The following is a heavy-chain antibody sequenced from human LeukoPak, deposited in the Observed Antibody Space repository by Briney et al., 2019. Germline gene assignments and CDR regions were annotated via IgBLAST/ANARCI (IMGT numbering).Heavy chain of an antibody. CDR3: ARVMTTVTNGWFDP. Sequence: GGSLRLSCAASGFTFSSYSMNWVRQAPGKGLEWVSSISSSSSRYIYYADSVKGRFTISRDNAKNSLYLQMNSLRAEDTAVYYCARVMTTVTNGWFDPWGQGTLVTVSS. CDR2: ISSSSSRYI. D-gene: IGHD4-17*01. V-gene: IGHV3-21*01. CDR1: GFTFSSYS. J-gene: IGHJ5*02.